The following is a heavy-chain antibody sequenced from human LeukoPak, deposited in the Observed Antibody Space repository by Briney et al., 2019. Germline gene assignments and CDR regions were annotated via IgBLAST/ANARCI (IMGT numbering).Heavy chain of an antibody. CDR3: ARDPYFDY. CDR2: IWYDGSNK. Sequence: GGALRLSCAASGFTFSIDGMHGVRPAPGKGVEWVAVIWYDGSNKYYADSVKGRFTISRDNSKNTLYLQMNSLRAEDTAVYYCARDPYFDYWGQGTLVTVSS. J-gene: IGHJ4*02. V-gene: IGHV3-33*01. CDR1: GFTFSIDG.